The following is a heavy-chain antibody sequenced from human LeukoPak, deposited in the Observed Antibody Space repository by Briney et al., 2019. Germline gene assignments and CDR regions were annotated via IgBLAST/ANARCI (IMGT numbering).Heavy chain of an antibody. J-gene: IGHJ3*02. CDR1: GYSFTSYW. V-gene: IGHV5-51*01. CDR2: IYSGDSDT. CDR3: ARVLMVRGVFDAFDI. Sequence: GESLKISCKGSGYSFTSYWIGWVRQMPGKGLEWMGIIYSGDSDTRYSPSFQGQVTISADKSISTAYLQWSSLKASDTAMYYCARVLMVRGVFDAFDIWGQGTMVTVSS. D-gene: IGHD3-10*01.